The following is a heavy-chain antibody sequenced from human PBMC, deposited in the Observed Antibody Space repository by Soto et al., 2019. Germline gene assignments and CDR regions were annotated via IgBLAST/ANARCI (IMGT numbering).Heavy chain of an antibody. CDR2: ISGSGGST. Sequence: EVQLFESGGGLVQPGGSLRLSCAASGFTFSSYAMSWVRQAPGKGLEWVSAISGSGGSTYYADSVKGRFTISRDNTKNKVYLQIHSLRAADTAVYYCATTTTYDILTGYPLDYYYYYGMDVWGQGTTVTVSS. V-gene: IGHV3-23*01. CDR1: GFTFSSYA. D-gene: IGHD3-9*01. J-gene: IGHJ6*02. CDR3: ATTTTYDILTGYPLDYYYYYGMDV.